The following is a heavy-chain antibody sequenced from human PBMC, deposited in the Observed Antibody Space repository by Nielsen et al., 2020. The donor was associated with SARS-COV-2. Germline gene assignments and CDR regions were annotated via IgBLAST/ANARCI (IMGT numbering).Heavy chain of an antibody. Sequence: VRQAPGKGLEWVSYISSSGSTIYYADSVKGRFTISRDNAKNSLYLQMNSLRAEDTAVYYRARDWTPLRYFDWRPDYYYGMDVWGQGTTVTVSS. CDR3: ARDWTPLRYFDWRPDYYYGMDV. CDR2: ISSSGSTI. D-gene: IGHD3-9*01. J-gene: IGHJ6*02. V-gene: IGHV3-48*03.